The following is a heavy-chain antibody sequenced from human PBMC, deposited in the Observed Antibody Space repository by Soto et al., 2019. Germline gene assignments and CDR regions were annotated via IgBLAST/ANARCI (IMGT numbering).Heavy chain of an antibody. V-gene: IGHV4-30-4*01. CDR1: GGSISSGDYY. Sequence: QVQLQESGPGLVKPSQTLSLTCTVSGGSISSGDYYWSWIRQPPGKGLEWIGYISYSGSTYYNPSLKSRVTLSVDTSKNPFSLKLSSVTAADTAVYYCARAGMECSYNWFDPWGQGTLVTVST. CDR3: ARAGMECSYNWFDP. CDR2: ISYSGST. J-gene: IGHJ5*02. D-gene: IGHD3-3*01.